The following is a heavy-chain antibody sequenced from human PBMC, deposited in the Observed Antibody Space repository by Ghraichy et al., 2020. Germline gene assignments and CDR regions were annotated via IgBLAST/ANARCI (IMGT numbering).Heavy chain of an antibody. CDR3: ARNVRFFDY. V-gene: IGHV4-34*01. J-gene: IGHJ4*02. CDR2: INHSGST. CDR1: GGSFSGYY. Sequence: SETLSLTCAVYGGSFSGYYWSWIRQPPGKGLEWIGEINHSGSTNYNPSLKSRVTISVDTSKNQFSLKLSSVTAADTAVYYCARNVRFFDYWGQGTLVTVSS.